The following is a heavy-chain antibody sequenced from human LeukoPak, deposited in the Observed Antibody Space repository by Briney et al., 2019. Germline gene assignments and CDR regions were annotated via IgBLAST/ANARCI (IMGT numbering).Heavy chain of an antibody. D-gene: IGHD2-2*02. CDR3: AREGCSSTSCYTRYFDY. V-gene: IGHV1-2*02. J-gene: IGHJ4*02. CDR2: INPNSGGT. Sequence: GASVKVSRKASGYTFTGYYMHWVRQAPGQGLEWMGWINPNSGGTNYAQKFQGRVTMTRDTSISTAYMELSSLRSEDTAVYYCAREGCSSTSCYTRYFDYWGQGTLVTVSS. CDR1: GYTFTGYY.